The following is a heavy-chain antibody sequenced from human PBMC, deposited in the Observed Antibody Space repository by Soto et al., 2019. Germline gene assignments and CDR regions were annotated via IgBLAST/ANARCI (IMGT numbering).Heavy chain of an antibody. CDR1: GGSISSYY. Sequence: SETLSLTCTVSGGSISSYYWSWIRQPPGKGLEWIGYIYYSGSTNYNPSLKSRVTISVDTSKNQFSLKLSSVTAADTAVYYCARSCSGGSCSPYYYYYYMDVWGKGTTVTVSS. D-gene: IGHD2-15*01. J-gene: IGHJ6*03. CDR3: ARSCSGGSCSPYYYYYYMDV. V-gene: IGHV4-59*08. CDR2: IYYSGST.